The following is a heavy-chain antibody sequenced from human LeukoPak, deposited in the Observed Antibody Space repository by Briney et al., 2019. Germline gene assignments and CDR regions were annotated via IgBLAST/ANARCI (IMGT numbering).Heavy chain of an antibody. CDR2: IYYSGST. V-gene: IGHV4-30-4*08. CDR3: ARDAYYYDSSGYYTLESFDY. J-gene: IGHJ4*02. D-gene: IGHD3-22*01. CDR1: GGSIRSGDYY. Sequence: SETLSLTCTVSGGSIRSGDYYWSWIRQPPGKGLEWIGYIYYSGSTYYNPSLKSRVTISVDTSKNQFSLKLSSVTAADTAVYYCARDAYYYDSSGYYTLESFDYWGQGTLVTVSS.